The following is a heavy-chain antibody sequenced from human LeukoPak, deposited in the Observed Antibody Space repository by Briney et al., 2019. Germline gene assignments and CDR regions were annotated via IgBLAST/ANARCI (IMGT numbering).Heavy chain of an antibody. CDR1: GFTFSGYA. V-gene: IGHV3-23*01. CDR2: ISGGGSST. D-gene: IGHD3-10*01. CDR3: AKMDFGSGSYYILNSPDY. J-gene: IGHJ4*02. Sequence: GGSLRLSCAASGFTFSGYAMSWVRQAPGEGLEWVSGISGGGSSTYYADSVKGRFTISRDNPKNTLYLQVNSLRADDTAVYYCAKMDFGSGSYYILNSPDYWGQGTLVTVSS.